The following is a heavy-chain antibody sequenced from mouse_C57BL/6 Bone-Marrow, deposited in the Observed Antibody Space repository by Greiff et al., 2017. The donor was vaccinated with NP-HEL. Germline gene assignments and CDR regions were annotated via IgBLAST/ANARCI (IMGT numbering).Heavy chain of an antibody. CDR3: ARHKAVYYDYVYAMDY. D-gene: IGHD2-4*01. CDR2: ISSGGSYT. J-gene: IGHJ4*01. CDR1: GFTFSSYG. Sequence: EAHLVESGGDLVKPGGSLKLSCAASGFTFSSYGMSWVRQTPDKRLEWVATISSGGSYTYYPDSVKGRFTISRDNAKNTLYLQMSSLKSEDTAMYYCARHKAVYYDYVYAMDYWGQGTSVTVSS. V-gene: IGHV5-6*01.